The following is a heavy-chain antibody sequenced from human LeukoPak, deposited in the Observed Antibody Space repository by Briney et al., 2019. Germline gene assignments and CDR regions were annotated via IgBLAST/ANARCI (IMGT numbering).Heavy chain of an antibody. V-gene: IGHV1-69*13. Sequence: ASVKVSCKASGYTFTGYYMHWVRQAPGQGLEWMGGIIPIFGTANYAQKFQGRVTITADESTSTAYMELSSLRSEDTAVYYCARPRTTSGFGELGNWGQGTLVTVSS. CDR3: ARPRTTSGFGELGN. CDR1: GYTFTGYY. J-gene: IGHJ4*02. CDR2: IIPIFGTA. D-gene: IGHD3-10*01.